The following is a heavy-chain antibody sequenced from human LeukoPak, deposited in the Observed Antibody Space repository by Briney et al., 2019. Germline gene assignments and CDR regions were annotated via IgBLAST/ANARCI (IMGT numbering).Heavy chain of an antibody. CDR1: GFTFNSYA. CDR2: ISATGGST. D-gene: IGHD3-10*01. Sequence: GGSLRLSCAASGFTFNSYAMGWVRQAPGKGLEWVSMISATGGSTYYAASVKGRFTISRDNSKNTLYLQMNSLRAEDTAVYYCAKDKYYGSGSSDYWGQGTLVTVSS. V-gene: IGHV3-23*01. CDR3: AKDKYYGSGSSDY. J-gene: IGHJ4*02.